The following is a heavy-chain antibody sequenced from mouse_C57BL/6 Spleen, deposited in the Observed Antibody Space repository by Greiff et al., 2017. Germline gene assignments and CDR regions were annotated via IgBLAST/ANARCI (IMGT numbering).Heavy chain of an antibody. J-gene: IGHJ4*01. V-gene: IGHV1-76*01. CDR2: IYPGSGNT. CDR1: GYTFTDYY. CDR3: ARSGVDAMDY. Sequence: QVQLQQSGAELVRPGASVKLSCKASGYTFTDYYINWVKQRPGQGLEWIARIYPGSGNTYYNEKFKGKATLTAEKSSSTAYMQLSSLTSEDSAVYFCARSGVDAMDYWGQGTSVTFSS.